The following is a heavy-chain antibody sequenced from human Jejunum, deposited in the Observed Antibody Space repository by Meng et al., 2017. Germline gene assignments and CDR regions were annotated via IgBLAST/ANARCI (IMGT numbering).Heavy chain of an antibody. D-gene: IGHD1-26*01. Sequence: EVESVECGGGLVQPRGSLRLSCAGSGFNFNSYWMRWVRHAPEEGLVWVSRIKSDGSTADYADSVKGRLTISRDNGKNMLYLQLISLRAEDAAVYYCAKLVREWGQGTLVTVSS. J-gene: IGHJ4*02. CDR2: IKSDGSTA. CDR3: AKLVRE. CDR1: GFNFNSYW. V-gene: IGHV3-74*01.